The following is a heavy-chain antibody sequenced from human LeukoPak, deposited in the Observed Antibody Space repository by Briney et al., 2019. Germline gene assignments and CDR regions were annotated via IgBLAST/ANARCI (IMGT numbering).Heavy chain of an antibody. CDR2: LSGRGYNT. Sequence: GGSLRLSCAASGFTFRSHALSWVRQAPGKGLEWVSSLSGRGYNTYYADSVKGRFTISRDNSKNTVYLQMNSLRAEDTAVYYCAKDPYGTRYFDYWGQGTLVTVSS. J-gene: IGHJ4*02. CDR3: AKDPYGTRYFDY. V-gene: IGHV3-23*01. D-gene: IGHD2-2*01. CDR1: GFTFRSHA.